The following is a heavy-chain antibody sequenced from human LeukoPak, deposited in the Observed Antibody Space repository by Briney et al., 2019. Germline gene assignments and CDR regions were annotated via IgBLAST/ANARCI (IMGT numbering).Heavy chain of an antibody. D-gene: IGHD1-26*01. J-gene: IGHJ6*03. CDR3: ARRVGYFYYMDV. V-gene: IGHV4-34*01. Sequence: SETLSLTCAVYGGAFRGYYCSWIRQPPGKGLEWIGEINDSGRVNYNPSLKSRVILSVDTSRNQCSLKLNSVTGADTAVYYCARRVGYFYYMDVWGKGTPVIVSS. CDR2: INDSGRV. CDR1: GGAFRGYY.